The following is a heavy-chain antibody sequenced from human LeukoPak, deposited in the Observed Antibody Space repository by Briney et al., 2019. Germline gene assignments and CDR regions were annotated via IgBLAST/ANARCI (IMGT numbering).Heavy chain of an antibody. V-gene: IGHV4-34*01. CDR2: INHSGST. CDR3: ARRVTTRLPFRY. J-gene: IGHJ4*02. CDR1: GGSFSDYR. D-gene: IGHD4-17*01. Sequence: SETLSLTCAVYGGSFSDYRWSWIRQPPGKGLEWIGEINHSGSTNYNPSLKSRVTISVETSKKQFSLKLTSVTAADTAVYYCARRVTTRLPFRYWGQGTLVTVSS.